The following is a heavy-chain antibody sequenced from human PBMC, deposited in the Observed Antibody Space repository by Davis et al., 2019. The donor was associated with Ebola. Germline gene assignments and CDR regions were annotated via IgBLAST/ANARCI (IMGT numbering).Heavy chain of an antibody. CDR2: IRYDGSNK. V-gene: IGHV3-30*02. Sequence: PGGSLRLSCAASGFTFSSYGMHWVRQAPGKGLEWVAFIRYDGSNKYYADSVKGRFTISRDNSKNTLYLQMNSLRAEDTAVYYCAKDLGAAGTLKSPYYYYGMDVWGQGTTVTVSS. D-gene: IGHD6-13*01. CDR3: AKDLGAAGTLKSPYYYYGMDV. CDR1: GFTFSSYG. J-gene: IGHJ6*02.